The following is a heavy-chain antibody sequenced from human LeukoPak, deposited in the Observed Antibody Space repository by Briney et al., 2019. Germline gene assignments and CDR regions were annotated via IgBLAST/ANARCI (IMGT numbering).Heavy chain of an antibody. D-gene: IGHD1-26*01. CDR3: TSGEMSAFDF. V-gene: IGHV3-15*01. CDR2: IRSTTNGGSA. CDR1: GFTFSSYW. J-gene: IGHJ3*01. Sequence: GGSLRLSCVASGFTFSSYWMHWVRQAPGKGLEWLGRIRSTTNGGSAQYAAPVKGRFFLSRDDSERTAYLQMNSLKTDDTALYYCTSGEMSAFDFWGQGAMVTVSS.